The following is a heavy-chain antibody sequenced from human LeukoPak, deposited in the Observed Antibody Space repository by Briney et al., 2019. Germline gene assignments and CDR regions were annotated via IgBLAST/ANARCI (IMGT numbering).Heavy chain of an antibody. CDR3: ASVAAAGTGESDY. V-gene: IGHV3-53*05. D-gene: IGHD6-13*01. J-gene: IGHJ4*02. CDR1: GFTVSSNY. CDR2: IYSGGSS. Sequence: GGSLRLSCAASGFTVSSNYLSWVRQAPGKGLEYVSIIYSGGSSYYADSVKGRFTISRDNSKNTLYLQMNSLRAEDTAVYYCASVAAAGTGESDYWGQGTLVTVSS.